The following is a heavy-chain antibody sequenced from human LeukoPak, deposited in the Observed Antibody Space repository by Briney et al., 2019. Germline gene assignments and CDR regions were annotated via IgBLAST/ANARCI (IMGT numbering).Heavy chain of an antibody. CDR3: LLPGHSTTHTGPLGY. J-gene: IGHJ4*02. CDR1: GFTVRSNY. Sequence: GGSLRLSCAVSGFTVRSNYMSWIRQAPGKGLEWVSIIYSGGTTYYADSVKGRFTISTDNSKNTLYLQMNSLRAEDTAVYYCLLPGHSTTHTGPLGYWGQGTLVTVSS. CDR2: IYSGGTT. D-gene: IGHD6-13*01. V-gene: IGHV3-66*01.